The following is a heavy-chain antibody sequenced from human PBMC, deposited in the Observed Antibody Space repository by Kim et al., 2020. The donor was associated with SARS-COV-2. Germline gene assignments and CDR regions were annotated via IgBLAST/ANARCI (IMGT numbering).Heavy chain of an antibody. V-gene: IGHV3-49*03. D-gene: IGHD3-22*01. CDR2: IRSKAYGGTT. J-gene: IGHJ4*02. CDR3: TRDLTYYYDSFEVPAGHY. CDR1: GFTFGDYA. Sequence: GGSLRLSCTASGFTFGDYAMSWFRQAPGKGLEWVGFIRSKAYGGTTEYAASVKGRFTISRDDSKSIAYLQMNSLKTEDTAVYYCTRDLTYYYDSFEVPAGHYWGQGTLVTVSS.